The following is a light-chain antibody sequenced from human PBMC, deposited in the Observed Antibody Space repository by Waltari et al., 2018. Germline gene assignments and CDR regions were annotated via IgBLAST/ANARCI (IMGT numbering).Light chain of an antibody. V-gene: IGKV1-5*03. J-gene: IGKJ2*01. CDR2: KAS. Sequence: DTQVTQSPSTLPAPVGASVTITCRASQTILPWMAWYQQKPGKAPKLLIYKASRLESGVPSRFSGTASGTEFTLTISSLQPDDSATYYCQQYHDYSTFGQGTKLEIK. CDR1: QTILPW. CDR3: QQYHDYST.